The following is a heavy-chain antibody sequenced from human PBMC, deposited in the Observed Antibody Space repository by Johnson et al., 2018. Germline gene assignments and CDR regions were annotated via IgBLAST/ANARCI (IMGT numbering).Heavy chain of an antibody. CDR2: MNPNSGNT. CDR3: ARGWDNYDGTHRESFDV. J-gene: IGHJ3*01. Sequence: VQLVESGAEVKKPGASVKVSCKASGYTFTSYDINWVRQATGQGLEWMGWMNPNSGNTGYAQKFQGRVTMPRNTSISTAYMELSSRRSEDTAVYYCARGWDNYDGTHRESFDVWGQGTMVSVSS. V-gene: IGHV1-8*01. D-gene: IGHD3-22*01. CDR1: GYTFTSYD.